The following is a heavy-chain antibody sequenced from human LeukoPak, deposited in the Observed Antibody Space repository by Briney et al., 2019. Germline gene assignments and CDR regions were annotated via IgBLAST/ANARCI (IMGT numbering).Heavy chain of an antibody. V-gene: IGHV3-21*01. CDR3: ARDNGAVAGRGAFDI. D-gene: IGHD6-19*01. J-gene: IGHJ3*02. CDR2: ISSSSSYI. CDR1: GFTFSSYS. Sequence: GGSLRLSCAASGFTFSSYSMNWVRQAPGKGLEWVSSISSSSSYIYYADSVKGRFTISRDNAKNSLYLQMNSLRAEDTAVYYCARDNGAVAGRGAFDIWGQGTMVTVSS.